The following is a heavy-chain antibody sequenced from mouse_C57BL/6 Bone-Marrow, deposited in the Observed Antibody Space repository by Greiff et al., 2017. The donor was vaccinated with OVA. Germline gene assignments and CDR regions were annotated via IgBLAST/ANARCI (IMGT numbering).Heavy chain of an antibody. V-gene: IGHV1-12*01. D-gene: IGHD1-1*01. CDR3: ARGYYGSSYGLFAY. Sequence: QVQLKQSGAELVRPGASVKMSCKASGYTFTSYNMHWVKQTPRQGLEWIGAIYPGNGDTSYSQKFKGKATLTVDKSSSTAYMQLSSLTSEDSAVYFCARGYYGSSYGLFAYWGQGTLVTVSA. CDR2: IYPGNGDT. J-gene: IGHJ3*01. CDR1: GYTFTSYN.